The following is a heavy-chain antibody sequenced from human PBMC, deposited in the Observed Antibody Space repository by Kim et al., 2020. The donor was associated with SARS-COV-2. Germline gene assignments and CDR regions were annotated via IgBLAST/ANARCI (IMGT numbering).Heavy chain of an antibody. CDR2: INPSGGST. J-gene: IGHJ6*02. D-gene: IGHD3-10*01. Sequence: ASVKVSCKASGYTFTSYYMHWVRQAPGQGLEWMGIINPSGGSTSYAQKFQGRVTMTRDTSTSTVYMELSSLRSEDTAVYYCARDRSPFRGAIPYYYYYGMDVWGQGTTVTVSS. V-gene: IGHV1-46*01. CDR1: GYTFTSYY. CDR3: ARDRSPFRGAIPYYYYYGMDV.